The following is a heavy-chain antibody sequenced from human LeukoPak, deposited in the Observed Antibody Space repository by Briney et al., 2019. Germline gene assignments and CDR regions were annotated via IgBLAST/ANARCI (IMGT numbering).Heavy chain of an antibody. CDR3: ARDLNRRGEFDY. CDR1: GGSISSGDYY. V-gene: IGHV4-30-4*01. Sequence: SETLSLTCTVSGGSISSGDYYWSWIRQPPGKGLEWIGYIYYSGSTYYNSSLKSRVAISVDTSKNQFSLKLSSVTAADTAVYYCARDLNRRGEFDYWGQGTPVTVSS. D-gene: IGHD3-10*01. J-gene: IGHJ4*02. CDR2: IYYSGST.